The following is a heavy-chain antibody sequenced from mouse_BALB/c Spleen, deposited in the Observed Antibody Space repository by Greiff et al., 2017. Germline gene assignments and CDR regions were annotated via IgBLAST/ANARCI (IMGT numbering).Heavy chain of an antibody. CDR3: ARNWDDYDAWFAY. V-gene: IGHV2-6-7*02. CDR2: IWGDGST. Sequence: VQLQESGPGLVAPSQSLSITCTVSGFSLTGYGVNWVRQPPGKGLEWLGMIWGDGSTDYNSALKSRLSISKDNSKSQVFLKMNSLQANDTAIYYCARNWDDYDAWFAYWGQGTLVTVSA. CDR1: GFSLTGYG. D-gene: IGHD2-4*01. J-gene: IGHJ3*01.